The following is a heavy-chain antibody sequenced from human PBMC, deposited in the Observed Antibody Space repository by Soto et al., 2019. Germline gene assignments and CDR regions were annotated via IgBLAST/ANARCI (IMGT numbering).Heavy chain of an antibody. CDR3: ARNPLPVITGSQGGFCFDP. Sequence: ASVKVSCKASGGTFSSYAISWVRQAPGQGLEWMGGIIPIFGTANYAQKFQGRVTIPADESTSTAYMELSSLRSEDTAVYYCARNPLPVITGSQGGFCFDPWGQGILGTVSS. J-gene: IGHJ5*02. CDR2: IIPIFGTA. CDR1: GGTFSSYA. D-gene: IGHD1-20*01. V-gene: IGHV1-69*13.